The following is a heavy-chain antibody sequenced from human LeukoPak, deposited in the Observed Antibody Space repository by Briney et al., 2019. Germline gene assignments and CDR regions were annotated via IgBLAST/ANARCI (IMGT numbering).Heavy chain of an antibody. J-gene: IGHJ5*02. V-gene: IGHV4-4*09. CDR1: GGSISSYY. Sequence: KPSETLSLTCTVSGGSISSYYWRWIRQPPGKGLEWIGYIYTSGSTNYNPSLKSRVTISVDTSKNQFSLKLSSVTAADTAVYYCARHSPWNWFDPWGQGTLVTVSS. CDR2: IYTSGST. CDR3: ARHSPWNWFDP. D-gene: IGHD1-26*01.